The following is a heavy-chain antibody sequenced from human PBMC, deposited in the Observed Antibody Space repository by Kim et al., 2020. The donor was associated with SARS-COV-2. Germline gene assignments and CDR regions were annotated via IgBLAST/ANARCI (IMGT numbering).Heavy chain of an antibody. D-gene: IGHD4-17*01. CDR3: ARAPLYGDYGGDFDY. Sequence: QKFQGRVTITADESTSTAYMELSSLRSEDTAVYYCARAPLYGDYGGDFDYWGQGTLVTVSS. V-gene: IGHV1-69*01. J-gene: IGHJ4*02.